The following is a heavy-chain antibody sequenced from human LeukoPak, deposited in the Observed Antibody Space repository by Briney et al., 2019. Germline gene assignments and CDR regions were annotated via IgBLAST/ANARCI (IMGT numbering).Heavy chain of an antibody. D-gene: IGHD3-22*01. CDR3: ARSYYYDSSGYYYVRNWFDP. CDR1: GYSFTNYW. V-gene: IGHV5-51*01. J-gene: IGHJ5*02. CDR2: IYPGDSDT. Sequence: GESLQISCKGSGYSFTNYWIGWVRQMPGKGLEWMGIIYPGDSDTRYSPSFQGQVTISADKSISTAYLQWSSLKASDTAMYYCARSYYYDSSGYYYVRNWFDPWGQGTLVTVSS.